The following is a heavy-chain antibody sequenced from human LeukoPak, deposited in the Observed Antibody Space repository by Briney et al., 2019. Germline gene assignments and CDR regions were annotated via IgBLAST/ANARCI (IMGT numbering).Heavy chain of an antibody. CDR1: GGSLSGYY. J-gene: IGHJ4*02. V-gene: IGHV4-34*01. CDR2: INHSGST. Sequence: PSETLSLTCAVYGGSLSGYYWSWIRQPPGKGLEWIGEINHSGSTNYNPSLKSRVTISVDTSKNQFSLKLSSVTAADTAVYYCARAPHYYDSSGYYLIAFDYWGQGTLVTVSS. D-gene: IGHD3-22*01. CDR3: ARAPHYYDSSGYYLIAFDY.